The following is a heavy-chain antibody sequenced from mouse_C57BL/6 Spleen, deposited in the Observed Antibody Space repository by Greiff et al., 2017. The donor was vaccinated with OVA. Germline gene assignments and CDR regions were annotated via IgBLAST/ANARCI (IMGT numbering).Heavy chain of an antibody. CDR2: ISNLAYSI. Sequence: DVKLVESGGGLVQPGGSLKLSCAASGFTFSDYGMAWVRQAPRKGPEWVAFISNLAYSIYYADTVTGRFTISRENAENTLYLEMSSLRSEDTAMYYCARLNYYGLDYWGQGTTLTVSS. V-gene: IGHV5-15*01. CDR1: GFTFSDYG. CDR3: ARLNYYGLDY. J-gene: IGHJ2*01. D-gene: IGHD1-1*01.